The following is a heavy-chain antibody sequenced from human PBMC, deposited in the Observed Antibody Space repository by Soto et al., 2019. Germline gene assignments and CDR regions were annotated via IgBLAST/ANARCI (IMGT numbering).Heavy chain of an antibody. CDR2: INPSSGGA. CDR3: ARDAAMGDYYHYGMDV. CDR1: GYTFTGYY. J-gene: IGHJ6*02. D-gene: IGHD5-18*01. Sequence: ASVKVSCKGSGYTFTGYYLHWVLQAPGQGLEWMGWINPSSGGANIAQKFQGWVTMTRDTSIDTAYMELTRLRSDDTAVYYCARDAAMGDYYHYGMDVWGQGTPVTVSS. V-gene: IGHV1-2*04.